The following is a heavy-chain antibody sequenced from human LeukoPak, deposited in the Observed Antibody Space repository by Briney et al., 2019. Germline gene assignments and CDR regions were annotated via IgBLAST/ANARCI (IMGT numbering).Heavy chain of an antibody. Sequence: PSETLSLTCTVSGGSISSYYWSWIRQPPGKGLEWIGYIYYSGSTNYNPSPKSRVTISVDTSKNQFSLKLSSVTAADTAVYYCARGPARITIFGVVITWYYYGMDVWGQGTTVTVSS. CDR2: IYYSGST. CDR3: ARGPARITIFGVVITWYYYGMDV. D-gene: IGHD3-3*01. CDR1: GGSISSYY. J-gene: IGHJ6*02. V-gene: IGHV4-59*01.